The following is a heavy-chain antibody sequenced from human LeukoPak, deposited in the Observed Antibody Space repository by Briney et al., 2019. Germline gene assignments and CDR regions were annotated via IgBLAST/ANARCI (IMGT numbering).Heavy chain of an antibody. CDR2: INPNSGGK. D-gene: IGHD2-15*01. J-gene: IGHJ3*02. Sequence: ASVTVSCKASGYTFTSYYMHWVRQAPGQGLEWLGWINPNSGGKNYAQKFQGRVPMTRDTSISTAYMEMSRLRSDDTAVYYCARVRANCSGGSCYSGGDAFDIWGQGTMVTVSS. CDR3: ARVRANCSGGSCYSGGDAFDI. V-gene: IGHV1-2*02. CDR1: GYTFTSYY.